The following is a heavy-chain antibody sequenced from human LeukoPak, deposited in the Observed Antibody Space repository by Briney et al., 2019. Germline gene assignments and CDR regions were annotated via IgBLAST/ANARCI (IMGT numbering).Heavy chain of an antibody. CDR2: MKQDGSAR. D-gene: IGHD2-15*01. CDR3: ARDVVGSLDY. V-gene: IGHV3-7*01. Sequence: GGSLRLSCVGSGFSFSNYWMAWVRQAPGKGPEWVANMKQDGSARHYADSVKGRFTISRDNAQNSVYLRMNSRRAEDTAVYYCARDVVGSLDYWGLGTLVTASS. J-gene: IGHJ4*02. CDR1: GFSFSNYW.